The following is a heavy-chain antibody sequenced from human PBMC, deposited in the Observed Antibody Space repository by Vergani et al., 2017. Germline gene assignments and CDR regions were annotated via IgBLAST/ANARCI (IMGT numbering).Heavy chain of an antibody. V-gene: IGHV1-69-2*01. J-gene: IGHJ6*02. Sequence: EVQLVQSGAEVKKPGATMKISCTVSGYTFTDHYMHWVKQAPGKGLERMGLVDPEDGETIYAEKFKGRVTIAADTATDTAHLELSSLRSEDTAVYYCATPQTVTTGGMEVWGQGTTVIVSS. CDR2: VDPEDGET. D-gene: IGHD4-17*01. CDR3: ATPQTVTTGGMEV. CDR1: GYTFTDHY.